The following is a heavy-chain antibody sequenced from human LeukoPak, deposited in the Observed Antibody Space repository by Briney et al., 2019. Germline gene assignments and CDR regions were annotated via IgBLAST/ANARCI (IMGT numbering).Heavy chain of an antibody. CDR3: ARAERYFAAVHFDY. CDR1: DFSFSSHW. Sequence: GGSLRLSCATSDFSFSSHWMHWVRQAPGKGLVWVSRIISDGSSISYADSVKGRFTISRDNAKNSLYLQMNSLRAEDTAVYYCARAERYFAAVHFDYWGQGTLVTVSS. D-gene: IGHD3-9*01. V-gene: IGHV3-74*01. CDR2: IISDGSSI. J-gene: IGHJ4*02.